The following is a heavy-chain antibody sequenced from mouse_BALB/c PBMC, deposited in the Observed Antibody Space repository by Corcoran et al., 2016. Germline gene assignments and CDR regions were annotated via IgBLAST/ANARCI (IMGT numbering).Heavy chain of an antibody. CDR1: GYTFTNYG. J-gene: IGHJ4*01. V-gene: IGHV9-3-1*01. CDR3: ARSLTVDAMDY. CDR2: INTYTGEP. D-gene: IGHD1-1*01. Sequence: QIQLVQSGPELKKPGETVKISCKASGYTFTNYGMNWVKQAPGKGLKWMGWINTYTGEPTYADDFKGRFAFSLETSASPAYLQINNLKNEDTATYFCARSLTVDAMDYWGQGTSVTVSS.